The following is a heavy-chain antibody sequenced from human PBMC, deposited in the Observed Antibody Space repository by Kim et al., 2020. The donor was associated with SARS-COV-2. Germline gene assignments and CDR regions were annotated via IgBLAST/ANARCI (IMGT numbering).Heavy chain of an antibody. Sequence: ASVKVSCEASGYPFTRSALHWVRQAPGQGLELMGWINTKTGKPTYAQGFTGRFVFSLDTSVSTAYLQISGLKAEDTAVYFCAKESGRDYYFDYWGQGTLVTVSS. D-gene: IGHD3-10*01. CDR2: INTKTGKP. CDR3: AKESGRDYYFDY. J-gene: IGHJ4*02. V-gene: IGHV7-4-1*02. CDR1: GYPFTRSA.